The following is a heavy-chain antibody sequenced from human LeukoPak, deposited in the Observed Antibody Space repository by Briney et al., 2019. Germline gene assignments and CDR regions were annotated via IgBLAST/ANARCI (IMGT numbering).Heavy chain of an antibody. V-gene: IGHV3-48*01. D-gene: IGHD2-15*01. CDR3: ARSTPFDY. J-gene: IGHJ4*02. CDR2: ISSSASTI. CDR1: GFTFSSFS. Sequence: QPGGSLRLSCAASGFTFSSFSMNWVRQAPGKGLEWISYISSSASTIYDADSVKGRFTISRDNAKNSLFLEMNSLRAEDTAVYYCARSTPFDYWGQGTLVTVS.